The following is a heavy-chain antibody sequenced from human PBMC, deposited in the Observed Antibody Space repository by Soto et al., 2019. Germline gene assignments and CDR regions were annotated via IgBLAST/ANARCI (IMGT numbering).Heavy chain of an antibody. Sequence: ASVKVSCKASGYTFTSYAMHWVRQAPGQRLEWMGWINAGNGNTKHSQKFQGRVTITRDTSASTAYMELSSLRSEDTAVYYCARDLGGWPDYWGQGTLVTSPQ. V-gene: IGHV1-3*01. D-gene: IGHD2-15*01. CDR1: GYTFTSYA. J-gene: IGHJ4*02. CDR2: INAGNGNT. CDR3: ARDLGGWPDY.